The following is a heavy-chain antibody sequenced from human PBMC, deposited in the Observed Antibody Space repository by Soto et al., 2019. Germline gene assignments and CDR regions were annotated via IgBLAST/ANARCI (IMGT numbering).Heavy chain of an antibody. CDR1: GFTFNSYG. Sequence: GESLKISCAASGFTFNSYGLHWVRQAPGKGLEWVAVIWYDGNDKYYADAVKGRFTISRDNSKNTLSLQMDSLRAEDTALYYCARGNGYSYGYFDYWGQGTLVTVSS. CDR3: ARGNGYSYGYFDY. CDR2: IWYDGNDK. J-gene: IGHJ4*02. V-gene: IGHV3-33*01. D-gene: IGHD5-18*01.